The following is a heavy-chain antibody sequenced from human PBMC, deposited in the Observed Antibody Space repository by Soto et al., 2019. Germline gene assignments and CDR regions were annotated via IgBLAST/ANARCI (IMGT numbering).Heavy chain of an antibody. CDR3: ARDLWGYCGTDCYPLDV. CDR2: MYNTGST. D-gene: IGHD2-21*02. CDR1: GGSIGGYY. V-gene: IGHV4-59*01. J-gene: IGHJ6*02. Sequence: PSETLSLTCTVSGGSIGGYYWSWIRQPPGKGLEWIGYMYNTGSTVYNPSFKSRVTISVDTSKNQFSLKLNSVTAADTAVYYCARDLWGYCGTDCYPLDVWGQGTTVTVSS.